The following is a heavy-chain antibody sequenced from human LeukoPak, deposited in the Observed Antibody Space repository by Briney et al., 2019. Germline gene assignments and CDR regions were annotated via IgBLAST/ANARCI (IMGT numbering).Heavy chain of an antibody. J-gene: IGHJ4*02. CDR3: ARYYYDSSGYYPLPLHY. CDR2: INPNSGGT. V-gene: IGHV1-18*01. D-gene: IGHD3-22*01. CDR1: GYTFTSYG. Sequence: ASVKVSCKASGYTFTSYGISWVRQAPGQGLEWMGWINPNSGGTNYAQKLQGRVTMTTDTSTSTAYMELRSLRSDDTAVYYCARYYYDSSGYYPLPLHYWGQGTLVTVSS.